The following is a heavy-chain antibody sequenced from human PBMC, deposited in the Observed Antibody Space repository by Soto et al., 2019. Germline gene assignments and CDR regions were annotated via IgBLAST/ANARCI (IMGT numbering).Heavy chain of an antibody. CDR1: GFTFSSYS. V-gene: IGHV3-21*01. Sequence: PVGSLRLSCAASGFTFSSYSMNWVRQAPGKGLEWVSSISSSSSYIYYADSVKGRFTISRDNAKNSRYLQMNSLRAEDTAVYYCARAELRFLEWLTTDNYYGMDVWGQGTTVTVSS. CDR2: ISSSSSYI. CDR3: ARAELRFLEWLTTDNYYGMDV. J-gene: IGHJ6*02. D-gene: IGHD3-3*01.